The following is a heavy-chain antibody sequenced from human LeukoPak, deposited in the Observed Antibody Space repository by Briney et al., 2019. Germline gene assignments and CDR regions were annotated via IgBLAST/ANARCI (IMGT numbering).Heavy chain of an antibody. D-gene: IGHD1-26*01. CDR2: INPNSGGT. Sequence: ASVKVSCKASGYTFTGYNMHWVRQAPGQGLEWMGWINPNSGGTNYAQKFQGRVTMTRDTSINTAYMELSRLRSDDTAVYYCARDDLGSSAAAGYWGQGTLGTVSS. CDR3: ARDDLGSSAAAGY. V-gene: IGHV1-2*02. CDR1: GYTFTGYN. J-gene: IGHJ4*02.